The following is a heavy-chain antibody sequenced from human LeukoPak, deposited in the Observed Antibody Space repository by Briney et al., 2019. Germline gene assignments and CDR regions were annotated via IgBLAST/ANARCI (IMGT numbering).Heavy chain of an antibody. Sequence: SETLSLTCTVSGGSISSYYWSWIRQPPGKGLEWIGYIYYSGSTNYNPSLKSRVTISVDTSKNQFSLKLSSVTAADTAVYYCARQNIRRNYFDYWGQGTLVTVSS. CDR3: ARQNIRRNYFDY. CDR2: IYYSGST. D-gene: IGHD2/OR15-2a*01. CDR1: GGSISSYY. J-gene: IGHJ4*02. V-gene: IGHV4-59*08.